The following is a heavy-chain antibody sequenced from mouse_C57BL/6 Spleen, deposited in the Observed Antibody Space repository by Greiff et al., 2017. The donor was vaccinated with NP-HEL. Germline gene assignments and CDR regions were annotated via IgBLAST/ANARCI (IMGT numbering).Heavy chain of an antibody. J-gene: IGHJ4*01. CDR1: GYTFTSYW. CDR3: ARFSYYGSNYAMDY. CDR2: IHPNSGST. Sequence: QVQLQQPGAELVKPGASVKLSCKASGYTFTSYWMHWVKQRPGQGLEWIGMIHPNSGSTNYNEKFKSKATLTVDKSSSTAYMQLSSLTSEDSAVYYCARFSYYGSNYAMDYWGQGTSVTVSS. D-gene: IGHD1-1*01. V-gene: IGHV1-64*01.